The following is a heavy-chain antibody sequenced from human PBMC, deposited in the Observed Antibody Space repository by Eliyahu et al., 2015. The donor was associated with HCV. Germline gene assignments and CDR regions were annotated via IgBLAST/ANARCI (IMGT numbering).Heavy chain of an antibody. CDR2: IXGGGGTT. CDR1: GFPFSSYS. Sequence: EVQLVESGGGLVQPGGSLRLSCAASGFPFSSYSIAWVRQAPGKGXEWVSTIXGGGGTTYYADSVKGRFTISRDNSKNTLYLQMNSLRAEDTAVYYCAKQVYCSGGSCLGVDAFDIWGQGTMVTVSS. V-gene: IGHV3-23*04. CDR3: AKQVYCSGGSCLGVDAFDI. D-gene: IGHD2-15*01. J-gene: IGHJ3*02.